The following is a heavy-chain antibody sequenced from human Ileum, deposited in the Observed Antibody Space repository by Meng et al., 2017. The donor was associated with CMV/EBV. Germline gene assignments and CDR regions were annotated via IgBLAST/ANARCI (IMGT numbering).Heavy chain of an antibody. CDR2: ISGRGDKT. CDR3: AKLDDPHTPVSLDTPDY. D-gene: IGHD2-15*01. V-gene: IGHV3-23*01. Sequence: GESLKISCVASGFTFRNYAMSWVRQIPGKGLEWVSGISGRGDKTYYTDSVKGRFTISRDNSKNTVYLQMNSLRAEDTAVYYCAKLDDPHTPVSLDTPDYWGQGTLVT. CDR1: GFTFRNYA. J-gene: IGHJ4*02.